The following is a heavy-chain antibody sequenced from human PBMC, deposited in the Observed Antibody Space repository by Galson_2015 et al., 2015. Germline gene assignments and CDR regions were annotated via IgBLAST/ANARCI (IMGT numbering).Heavy chain of an antibody. CDR2: ISSSSSYI. CDR1: GFTFSSYS. V-gene: IGHV3-21*01. Sequence: SLRLSCAASGFTFSSYSMNWVRQAPGKGLEWVSSISSSSSYIYYADSVKGRFTISKDNAKNSLYLQMNSLRAEDTAVYYCARVGNSGYFDYWGQGTLVTVSS. J-gene: IGHJ4*02. D-gene: IGHD1-26*01. CDR3: ARVGNSGYFDY.